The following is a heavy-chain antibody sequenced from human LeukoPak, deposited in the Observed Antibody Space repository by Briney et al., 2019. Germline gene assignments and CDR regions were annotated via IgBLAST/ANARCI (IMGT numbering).Heavy chain of an antibody. J-gene: IGHJ5*02. D-gene: IGHD3-22*01. CDR2: IWFDGTNK. CDR3: ARGLVPHSSYWQWFDP. CDR1: GFTFSNYG. Sequence: PATSLRLSCAASGFTFSNYGMHWVRQAPGKGLEWVALIWFDGTNKYYADSVKGRFTISRDNSKNTLYLQMNSLRAEDTAVYYCARGLVPHSSYWQWFDPWGQGTLVTVSS. V-gene: IGHV3-33*01.